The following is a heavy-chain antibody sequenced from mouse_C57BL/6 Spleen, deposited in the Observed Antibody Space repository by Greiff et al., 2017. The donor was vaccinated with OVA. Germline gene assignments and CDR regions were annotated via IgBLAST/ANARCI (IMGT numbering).Heavy chain of an antibody. V-gene: IGHV1-19*01. D-gene: IGHD3-2*02. CDR2: INPYNGGT. CDR1: GYTFTDYY. CDR3: ARSRTAQATYAMDY. J-gene: IGHJ4*01. Sequence: EVKLMESGPVLVKPGASVKMSCKASGYTFTDYYMNWVKQSHGKSLEWIGVINPYNGGTSYNQKFKGKATLTVDKSSSTAYMELNSLTSEDSAVYYCARSRTAQATYAMDYWGQGTSVTVSS.